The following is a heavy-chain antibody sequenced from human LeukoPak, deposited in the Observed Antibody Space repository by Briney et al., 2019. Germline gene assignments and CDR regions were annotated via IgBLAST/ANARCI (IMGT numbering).Heavy chain of an antibody. CDR3: ARDTYYYDSSGYYYFDY. V-gene: IGHV3-30*02. CDR1: GFTFSSYG. Sequence: GGSLRLSCAASGFTFSSYGMHWVRQAPGKGLEWVAYIQYDGSNEQYADSVKGRFSISRDSSKNILYLQMNSLRAEDTAVYYCARDTYYYDSSGYYYFDYWGQGTLVTVSS. J-gene: IGHJ4*02. CDR2: IQYDGSNE. D-gene: IGHD3-22*01.